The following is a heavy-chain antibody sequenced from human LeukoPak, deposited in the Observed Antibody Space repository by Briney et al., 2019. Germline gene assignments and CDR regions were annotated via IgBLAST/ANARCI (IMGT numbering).Heavy chain of an antibody. Sequence: GRSLRLSCAASGFTFSTYSMNWVRQAPGKGLEWVSSISSSTNYIYYADSVRGRFTISRDNAKNSLYLQMNSLRAEDTAVYYCAKDAAKGLYTIIRGVVDYWGQGTLVTVSS. D-gene: IGHD3-10*01. V-gene: IGHV3-21*01. J-gene: IGHJ4*02. CDR1: GFTFSTYS. CDR3: AKDAAKGLYTIIRGVVDY. CDR2: ISSSTNYI.